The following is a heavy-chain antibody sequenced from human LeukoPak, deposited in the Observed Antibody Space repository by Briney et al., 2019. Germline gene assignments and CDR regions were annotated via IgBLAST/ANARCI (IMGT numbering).Heavy chain of an antibody. CDR1: GGSVSRGSYY. J-gene: IGHJ6*03. CDR3: ARTTEGYCRGRSCYSYYYYMDV. CDR2: IYTSGST. D-gene: IGHD2-15*01. Sequence: PSETLSLTCTVSGGSVSRGSYYWSWIRQPAGKGLEWIGRIYTSGSTNYNPSLKSRVTISLDTSKNQFSLKLSSVTAADTAVYYCARTTEGYCRGRSCYSYYYYMDVWGKGTTVTVSS. V-gene: IGHV4-61*10.